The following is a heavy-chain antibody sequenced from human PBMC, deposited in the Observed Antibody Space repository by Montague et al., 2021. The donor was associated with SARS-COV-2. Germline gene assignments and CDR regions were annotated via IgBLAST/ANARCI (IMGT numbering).Heavy chain of an antibody. CDR3: ARGGGNSADHYYDGMDV. V-gene: IGHV4-59*11. Sequence: SETLSLTCTVSGGSINDHYRSWIRQSPGKGLEWIGYISSNGKTNYNPSLKSRVTLSADASRNQFSLKLNSVTAADTAVYYCARGGGNSADHYYDGMDVWGLGTTVTVSS. J-gene: IGHJ6*02. CDR1: GGSINDHY. CDR2: ISSNGKT. D-gene: IGHD4-23*01.